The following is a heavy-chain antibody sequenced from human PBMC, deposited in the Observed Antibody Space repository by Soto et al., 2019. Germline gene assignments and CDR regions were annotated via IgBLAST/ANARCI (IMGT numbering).Heavy chain of an antibody. V-gene: IGHV3-33*01. CDR2: IWYDGSNK. J-gene: IGHJ4*02. CDR3: AGTLRYFDWLPLDY. Sequence: QVQLVESGGGVVQPGRSLRLSCAASGFTFSSSAMHWVRQAPGKGLEWVAVIWYDGSNKYYADSVKGQFTISRDNSKNTLYLQMNSLRAEDTAVYYCAGTLRYFDWLPLDYWGQGTLVTVSS. CDR1: GFTFSSSA. D-gene: IGHD3-9*01.